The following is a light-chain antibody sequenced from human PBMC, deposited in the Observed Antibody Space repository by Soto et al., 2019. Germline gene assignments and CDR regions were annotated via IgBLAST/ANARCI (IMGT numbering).Light chain of an antibody. J-gene: IGKJ1*01. Sequence: ILLTQSPGTLSFSPGERATLSCRASQSVSSSYLAWYQQKPGQAPRLLIYGASSRATGIPDRFSGSGSGTDFTLTISRLEPEDFAVYYCQQYGSSPWTFGQGTKVEI. CDR2: GAS. CDR1: QSVSSSY. CDR3: QQYGSSPWT. V-gene: IGKV3-20*01.